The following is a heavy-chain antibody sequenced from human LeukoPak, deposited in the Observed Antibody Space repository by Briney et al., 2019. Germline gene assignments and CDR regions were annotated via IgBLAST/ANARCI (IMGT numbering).Heavy chain of an antibody. D-gene: IGHD3-16*01. Sequence: PGKSLKISCKGSGYSFTSYWIGWVPQMPGKGLEWMGIIYPGDSDTRYSPSFQGQVTISADKSISTAYLQWSSLKASDTAMYYCARGGFYDYVWGSFDYWGQGTLVTVSS. V-gene: IGHV5-51*01. CDR1: GYSFTSYW. CDR2: IYPGDSDT. CDR3: ARGGFYDYVWGSFDY. J-gene: IGHJ4*02.